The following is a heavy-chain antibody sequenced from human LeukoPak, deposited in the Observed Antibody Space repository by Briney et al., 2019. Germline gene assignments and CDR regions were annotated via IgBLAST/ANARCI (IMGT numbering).Heavy chain of an antibody. J-gene: IGHJ4*02. CDR2: IIPIFGTA. CDR1: GGTGSNYG. Sequence: SVKVSCKASGGTGSNYGIGWGRQAPGPGLEWMGGIIPIFGTANYAQNLQGRVTITADESTTTAYMELSSLRSDDTTVYYCARFDPGVHPGDYWGQGTLVTVSS. CDR3: ARFDPGVHPGDY. V-gene: IGHV1-69*13. D-gene: IGHD3-10*01.